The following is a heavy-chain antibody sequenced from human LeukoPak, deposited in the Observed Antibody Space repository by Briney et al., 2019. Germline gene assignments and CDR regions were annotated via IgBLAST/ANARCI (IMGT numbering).Heavy chain of an antibody. J-gene: IGHJ4*02. CDR3: AKGGQQMVQGIDY. CDR2: INDSGGAT. D-gene: IGHD6-13*01. Sequence: GGSLRLSCAASGFTFCNYAMSWVRQAPGKGLGWGSSINDSGGATYYADSVKGRFTISRDNSKNTLYMQMNSLRAEDTAVYYCAKGGQQMVQGIDYWGQGTLVTVSS. CDR1: GFTFCNYA. V-gene: IGHV3-23*01.